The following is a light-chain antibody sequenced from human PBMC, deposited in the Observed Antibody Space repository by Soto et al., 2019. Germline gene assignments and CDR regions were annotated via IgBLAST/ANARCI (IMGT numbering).Light chain of an antibody. V-gene: IGKV1-6*01. CDR3: LQDYSYPRT. J-gene: IGKJ1*01. CDR2: DAS. CDR1: QGIGND. Sequence: AIQMTQSPSSLSATVGDRVTITCRASQGIGNDLGWYQQKPGKAPKLLVYDASTLQSGVPSRFSDRGSGTDFTLTISGLQAEDFATYYCLQDYSYPRTFGQGTRVDFK.